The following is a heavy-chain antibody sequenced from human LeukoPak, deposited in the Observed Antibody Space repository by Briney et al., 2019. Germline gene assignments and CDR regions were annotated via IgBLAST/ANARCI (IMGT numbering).Heavy chain of an antibody. Sequence: SETLSLTCTVSGGSISSYYWSWIRQPPGKGLEWIEYIYYSGSTNYNPSLKSRVTISVDTSKNQFSLKLSSVTAADTAVYYCARIPEAGHLDYYYYYMDVWGKGTTVTVSS. CDR3: ARIPEAGHLDYYYYYMDV. V-gene: IGHV4-59*08. J-gene: IGHJ6*03. CDR2: IYYSGST. D-gene: IGHD6-19*01. CDR1: GGSISSYY.